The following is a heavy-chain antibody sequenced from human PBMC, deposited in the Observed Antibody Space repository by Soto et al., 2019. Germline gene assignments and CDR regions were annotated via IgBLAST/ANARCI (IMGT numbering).Heavy chain of an antibody. CDR3: ARDRYYYDSSGSGPGFDY. CDR1: GFTFSSYW. Sequence: GGSLRLSCAASGFTFSSYWMSWVRQAPGKGLEWVANIKQDGSEKYYVDSVKGRFTISRDNAKNSLYLQMNSLRAEDTAVYYCARDRYYYDSSGSGPGFDYWGQGTLVTVSS. D-gene: IGHD3-22*01. J-gene: IGHJ4*02. V-gene: IGHV3-7*05. CDR2: IKQDGSEK.